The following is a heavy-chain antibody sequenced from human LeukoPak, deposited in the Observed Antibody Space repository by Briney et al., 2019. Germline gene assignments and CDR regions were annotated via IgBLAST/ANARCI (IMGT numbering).Heavy chain of an antibody. CDR3: ARGVVVTGLDY. Sequence: GGSLRLSCAASGFTFSDYSMKWVRQAPGKGLEWVSSISSSSSYIYYADSVKGRFTISRDNAKNSLYLQMNSLRAEDTAVYYGARGVVVTGLDYWGQGTLSPSPQ. CDR2: ISSSSSYI. J-gene: IGHJ4*02. D-gene: IGHD2-2*01. V-gene: IGHV3-21*01. CDR1: GFTFSDYS.